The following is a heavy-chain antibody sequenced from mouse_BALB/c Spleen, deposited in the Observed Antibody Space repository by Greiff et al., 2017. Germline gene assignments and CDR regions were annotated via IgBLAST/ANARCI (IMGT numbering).Heavy chain of an antibody. CDR3: VRIDGNDGGYFDG. V-gene: IGHV2-9-2*01. J-gene: IGHJ1*01. CDR1: GFSLTSYD. CDR2: IWTGGGT. D-gene: IGHD2-2*01. Sequence: QVQLKESGPGLVAPSQSLSITCTVSGFSLTSYDISWIRQPPGKGMELLGLIWTGGGTNYNSAFMSRLSISKDKSKSQVFLKMNSPQTDDTAIYYCVRIDGNDGGYFDGWGAVTTVTVPA.